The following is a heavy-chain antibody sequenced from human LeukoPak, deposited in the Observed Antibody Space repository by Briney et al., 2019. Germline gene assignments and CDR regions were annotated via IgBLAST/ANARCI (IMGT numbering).Heavy chain of an antibody. CDR1: GYTFTGYY. V-gene: IGHV1-2*02. CDR3: ARDQALLWFGELIP. D-gene: IGHD3-10*01. CDR2: INPNSGGT. Sequence: ASVKVSCKASGYTFTGYYMHWVRQAPGQGLEWMGWINPNSGGTNYAQKFQGRATMTRDTSISTAYMELSRLRSDDTAVYYCARDQALLWFGELIPWGQGTLVTVSS. J-gene: IGHJ5*02.